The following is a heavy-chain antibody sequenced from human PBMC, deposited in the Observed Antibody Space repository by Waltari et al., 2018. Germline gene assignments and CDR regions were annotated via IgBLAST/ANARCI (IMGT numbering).Heavy chain of an antibody. D-gene: IGHD6-13*01. V-gene: IGHV4-4*02. J-gene: IGHJ4*02. Sequence: QVQLPESGPGLVKPSGTLSLTCAVSGGSISRSNCWSWVRQPPGKGLEWIGEIYHSGGTNYNQSLKSRVTISVDKSKNQFSLKLSAVTAADTAVYYCARGYSSSKRFYDFDYWGQGTLVTVSS. CDR1: GGSISRSNC. CDR2: IYHSGGT. CDR3: ARGYSSSKRFYDFDY.